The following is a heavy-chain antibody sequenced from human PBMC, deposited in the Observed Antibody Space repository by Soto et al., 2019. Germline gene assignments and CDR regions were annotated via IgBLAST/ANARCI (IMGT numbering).Heavy chain of an antibody. Sequence: QVQLVQSGAEVKKPGSSVKVSCKASGGTFSSYTISWVRQAPGQGLEWMGRIIPILGIANYAQKFQGRVTITADKSTSKAYMELSSLRSEDTAVYYCAREGHCSSTSCLNYYYYYYMDVWGKGTTVTVSS. CDR1: GGTFSSYT. J-gene: IGHJ6*03. CDR3: AREGHCSSTSCLNYYYYYYMDV. D-gene: IGHD2-2*01. CDR2: IIPILGIA. V-gene: IGHV1-69*08.